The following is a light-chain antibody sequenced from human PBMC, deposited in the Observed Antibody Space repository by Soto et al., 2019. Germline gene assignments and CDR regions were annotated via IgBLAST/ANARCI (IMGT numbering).Light chain of an antibody. CDR1: QSVSSN. Sequence: EIVMTQSPATLSVSPGERATLSCRASQSVSSNLAWYQQKPGQAPRLLIYGASTRATGIPARFSGSGSGTEFTLTISSLQSEDFAVYYCHQYNNWPPVKFGQGTKVDIK. J-gene: IGKJ1*01. V-gene: IGKV3-15*01. CDR2: GAS. CDR3: HQYNNWPPVK.